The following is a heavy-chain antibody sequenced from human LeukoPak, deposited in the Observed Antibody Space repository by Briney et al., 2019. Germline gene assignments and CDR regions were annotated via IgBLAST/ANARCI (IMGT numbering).Heavy chain of an antibody. Sequence: PSETLSLTCTVSGGSISGTSYYWGWIRQPPGKGLEWIGSIYYSGSTYYNPSLKSRVTISVDTSKNQFSLKLSSVTAADTAVYYCARGGAYYYGSGSSSFDYWGQGTLVTVSS. V-gene: IGHV4-39*07. CDR2: IYYSGST. CDR3: ARGGAYYYGSGSSSFDY. CDR1: GGSISGTSYY. D-gene: IGHD3-10*01. J-gene: IGHJ4*02.